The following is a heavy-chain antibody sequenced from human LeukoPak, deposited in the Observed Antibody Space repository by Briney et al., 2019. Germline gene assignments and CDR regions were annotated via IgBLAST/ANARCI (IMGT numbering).Heavy chain of an antibody. V-gene: IGHV1-69*05. D-gene: IGHD3-9*01. J-gene: IGHJ4*02. Sequence: ASVKVSCKASGGTFSSYAISWVRQAPGQGLEWMGGIIPIFGTANYAQKFQGRVTITTDESTSTAYMELSSLGSEDTAVYYCARDRDILTGYYSSWGQGTLVTVSS. CDR3: ARDRDILTGYYSS. CDR1: GGTFSSYA. CDR2: IIPIFGTA.